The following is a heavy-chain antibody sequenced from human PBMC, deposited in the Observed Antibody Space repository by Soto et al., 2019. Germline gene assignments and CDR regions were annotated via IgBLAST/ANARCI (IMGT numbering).Heavy chain of an antibody. V-gene: IGHV4-30-4*01. CDR1: GGSISSGDYY. CDR3: ARGSYYYDTSGYPYGFFQH. CDR2: IYYSGST. J-gene: IGHJ1*01. Sequence: SETLSLTCTVSGGSISSGDYYWSWIRQPPGKGLEWIGYIYYSGSTYYNPSLKSRVTISVDTSKNQFSLKLSSVTAADTAVYYCARGSYYYDTSGYPYGFFQHWGQGTLVTVSS. D-gene: IGHD3-22*01.